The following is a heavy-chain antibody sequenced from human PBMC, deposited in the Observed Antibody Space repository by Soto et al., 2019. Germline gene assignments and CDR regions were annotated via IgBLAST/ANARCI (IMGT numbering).Heavy chain of an antibody. CDR1: GGSISSYY. V-gene: IGHV4-59*01. Sequence: QVQLQESGPGLVKPSETLSLTCTVSGGSISSYYWSWIRQPPGKGLEWIGYNYYSGSTNYNPSLTSRVTISVDTSKNQFSLTLSSVTAADTAVYYCARANRAYYYYGMDVWGQGTTVTVSS. CDR3: ARANRAYYYYGMDV. CDR2: NYYSGST. J-gene: IGHJ6*02.